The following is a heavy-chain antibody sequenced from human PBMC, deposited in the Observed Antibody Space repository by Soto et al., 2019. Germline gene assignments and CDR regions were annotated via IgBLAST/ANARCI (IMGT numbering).Heavy chain of an antibody. CDR1: GFTFSSYG. CDR2: ISYDGSNQ. J-gene: IGHJ4*02. V-gene: IGHV3-30*18. Sequence: QVQLVESGGGVVQPGRSLRLSCAASGFTFSSYGMYWVRQAPGKGLEWVARISYDGSNQFYGDSVKGRFTISRDNSKNTLYLTMSSRRSEDSAVYYCAKDSGGDYWGQGTLVTV. D-gene: IGHD3-10*01. CDR3: AKDSGGDY.